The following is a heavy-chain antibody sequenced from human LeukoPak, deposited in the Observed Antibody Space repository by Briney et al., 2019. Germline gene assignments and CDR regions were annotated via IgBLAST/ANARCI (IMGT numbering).Heavy chain of an antibody. CDR2: ISGSGGST. CDR1: GFTFPRHA. CDR3: AKDLYGDYGQFDY. J-gene: IGHJ4*02. V-gene: IGHV3-23*01. Sequence: GGSLRLSCAASGFTFPRHAMSWVRQAPGKGLEWVSAISGSGGSTYYADSVKGRFTISRDNSKNTLYLQMNSLRAEDTAVYYCAKDLYGDYGQFDYWGQGTLVTVSS. D-gene: IGHD4-17*01.